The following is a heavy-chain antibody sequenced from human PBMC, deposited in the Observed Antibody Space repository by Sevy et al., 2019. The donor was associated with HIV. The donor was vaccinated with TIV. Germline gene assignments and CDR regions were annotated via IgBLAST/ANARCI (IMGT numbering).Heavy chain of an antibody. CDR1: GYSFTSYW. Sequence: GESLKISCKGSGYSFTSYWIGWVRQMPGKGLEWMGIIYPGDSDTSNSPSFQGQVTISADKSTSTAYLQWSSLKASDTAMYYCARRTRGYSGYGEDAFDIWGQATMVTVSS. J-gene: IGHJ3*02. CDR3: ARRTRGYSGYGEDAFDI. V-gene: IGHV5-51*01. CDR2: IYPGDSDT. D-gene: IGHD5-12*01.